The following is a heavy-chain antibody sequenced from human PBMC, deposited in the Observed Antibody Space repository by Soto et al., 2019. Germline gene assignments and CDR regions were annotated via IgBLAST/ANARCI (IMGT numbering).Heavy chain of an antibody. V-gene: IGHV3-7*01. Sequence: ESVRGRFTISRDNAKNSLYLQMNSVRAEDTAVYYCARVEAVGYSSSFYYYYYGMDVWGQGTTVTVSS. CDR3: ARVEAVGYSSSFYYYYYGMDV. J-gene: IGHJ6*02. D-gene: IGHD6-6*01.